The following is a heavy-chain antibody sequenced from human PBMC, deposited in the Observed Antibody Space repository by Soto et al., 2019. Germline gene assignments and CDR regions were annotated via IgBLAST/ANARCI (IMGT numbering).Heavy chain of an antibody. J-gene: IGHJ4*02. CDR1: GYSFTSYW. V-gene: IGHV5-10-1*01. CDR3: ARHHEYYDYVWGSYRYTYYFDY. Sequence: PGESLKISCKGSGYSFTSYWISWVRQMPGKGLEWMGRIDPSDSYTNYSPSFQGHVTISADKSISTAYLQWSSLKASDTAMYYCARHHEYYDYVWGSYRYTYYFDYWGQGTLVTVSS. D-gene: IGHD3-16*02. CDR2: IDPSDSYT.